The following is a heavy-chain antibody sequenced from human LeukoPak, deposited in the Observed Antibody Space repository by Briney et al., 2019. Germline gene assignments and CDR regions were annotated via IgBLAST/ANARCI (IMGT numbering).Heavy chain of an antibody. D-gene: IGHD3-16*02. J-gene: IGHJ4*02. V-gene: IGHV3-53*05. CDR1: GFTVSSKY. Sequence: GGSLRLSCAASGFTVSSKYMSWVRQAPGKGLEWVSVMYSGGSTYYADSVEGRFTISRDNSKNTLYLQMNSLRAEDTAVYYCAKIEGTYYDYVWGSYRPYYFDYWGQGTLVTVSS. CDR2: MYSGGST. CDR3: AKIEGTYYDYVWGSYRPYYFDY.